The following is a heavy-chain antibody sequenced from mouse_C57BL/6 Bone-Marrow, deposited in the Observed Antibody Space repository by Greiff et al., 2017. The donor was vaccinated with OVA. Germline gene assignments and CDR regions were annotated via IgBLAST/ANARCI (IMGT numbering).Heavy chain of an antibody. CDR3: ARRLGDYAMDY. D-gene: IGHD4-1*01. CDR1: GYTFTSYW. CDR2: IDPSDSYT. V-gene: IGHV1-50*01. Sequence: QVQLQQPGAELVKPGASVKLSCKASGYTFTSYWMQWVKQRPGQGLEWIGEIDPSDSYTNYNQKFKGKATLTVDTSSSTAYMQLSRLTSEDSAVYYCARRLGDYAMDYWGQGTSVTVSS. J-gene: IGHJ4*01.